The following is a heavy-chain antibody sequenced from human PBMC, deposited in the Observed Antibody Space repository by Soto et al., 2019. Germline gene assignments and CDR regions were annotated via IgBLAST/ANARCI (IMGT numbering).Heavy chain of an antibody. V-gene: IGHV3-30*03. J-gene: IGHJ6*02. CDR1: GFSFNTSG. CDR3: ATKVRVTNYLYYGMDV. CDR2: IGFDGSQQ. Sequence: GGSLRLSCAASGFSFNTSGMHWVRQAPGKGLEWVAVIGFDGSQQFYGDSVRGRFTISRDNSKNTLFLQMKSLTPEDTAVYYCATKVRVTNYLYYGMDVWGRGTTVTVSS. D-gene: IGHD2-21*02.